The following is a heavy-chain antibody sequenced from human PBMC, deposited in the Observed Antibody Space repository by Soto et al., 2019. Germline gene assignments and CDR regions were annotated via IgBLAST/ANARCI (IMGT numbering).Heavy chain of an antibody. Sequence: VQVSCKASGYTFTSTFTGYYIHWVRQAPGQGLEWMGWINPNSGGTNYAQKFQGRVTMTRDTSISTAHMELRRLRSDGTAIYYCAGDFSSSADGLDYWGQGTLVTVSS. CDR2: INPNSGGT. V-gene: IGHV1-2*02. D-gene: IGHD6-6*01. CDR1: GYTFTSTFTGYY. CDR3: AGDFSSSADGLDY. J-gene: IGHJ4*02.